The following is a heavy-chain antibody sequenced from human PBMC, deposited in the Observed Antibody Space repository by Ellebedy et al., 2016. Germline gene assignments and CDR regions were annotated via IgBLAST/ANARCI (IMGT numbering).Heavy chain of an antibody. CDR2: VSGNDDK. CDR1: GFSLDTNQVV. Sequence: SGPTLVKPTQTLTLTCSFSGFSLDTNQVVVGWVRQPPGKALEWLAFVSGNDDKRYSPSLMTRLTITRDNPKNQVILTMTNMDPVDTATYYCAHRGGSYSSGWYFDYWGQGTLVTVSS. J-gene: IGHJ4*02. V-gene: IGHV2-5*01. CDR3: AHRGGSYSSGWYFDY. D-gene: IGHD6-19*01.